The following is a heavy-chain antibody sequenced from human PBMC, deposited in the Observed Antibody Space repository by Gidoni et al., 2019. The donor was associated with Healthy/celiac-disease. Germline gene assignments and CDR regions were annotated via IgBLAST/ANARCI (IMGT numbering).Heavy chain of an antibody. CDR3: ARGRYNVVVIATAPYFDY. D-gene: IGHD2-21*01. CDR1: GYSISSGYY. J-gene: IGHJ4*02. V-gene: IGHV4-38-2*01. CDR2: IYHSGST. Sequence: QVQLQESGPGLVKPSETLSLTCAVSGYSISSGYYWGWIRQPPGKGLEWIGSIYHSGSTYYNPSLKSRVTISVDTSKNQFSLKLSSVTAADTAVYYCARGRYNVVVIATAPYFDYWGQGTLVTVSS.